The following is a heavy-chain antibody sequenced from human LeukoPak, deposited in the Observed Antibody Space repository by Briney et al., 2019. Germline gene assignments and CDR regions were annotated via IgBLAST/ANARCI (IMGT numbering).Heavy chain of an antibody. CDR1: GFTFSSYD. Sequence: GGSLRLSCAASGFTFSSYDMGWVRQAPGKGLEWVSAISGSGGSTYYADSVKGRFTISRDNSKNTLYLQMNSLRAEDTAVYYCAKDSSSWSGGWFDPWGQGTLVTVSS. V-gene: IGHV3-23*01. D-gene: IGHD6-13*01. CDR2: ISGSGGST. J-gene: IGHJ5*02. CDR3: AKDSSSWSGGWFDP.